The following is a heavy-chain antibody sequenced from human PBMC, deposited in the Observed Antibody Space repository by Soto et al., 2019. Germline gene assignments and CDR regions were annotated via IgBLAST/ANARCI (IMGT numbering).Heavy chain of an antibody. Sequence: GGSLRLSCAASGFSFSSYAMAWVRQAPGKGLEWVSSITNGGSNTFYADSVKGRFTISRDNSMTALYLQLDNLRVEDTAVYYCTTQGGYREDFWGQGTLVTVSS. CDR2: ITNGGSNT. D-gene: IGHD5-12*01. CDR3: TTQGGYREDF. V-gene: IGHV3-23*05. J-gene: IGHJ4*02. CDR1: GFSFSSYA.